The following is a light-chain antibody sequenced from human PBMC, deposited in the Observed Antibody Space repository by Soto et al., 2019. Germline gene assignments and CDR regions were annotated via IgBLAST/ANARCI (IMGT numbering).Light chain of an antibody. CDR1: SSNIGAGYD. J-gene: IGLJ3*02. CDR2: GNS. Sequence: QAVVTQPPSVSGAPGQRVNISCTGSSSNIGAGYDVHWYQQLPGTSTKLLIYGNSNRPSGVPDRFSGSKSGTSASLAITGLQAEDEADYYCQSYDSSLSGWVFGGGTKLTVL. CDR3: QSYDSSLSGWV. V-gene: IGLV1-40*01.